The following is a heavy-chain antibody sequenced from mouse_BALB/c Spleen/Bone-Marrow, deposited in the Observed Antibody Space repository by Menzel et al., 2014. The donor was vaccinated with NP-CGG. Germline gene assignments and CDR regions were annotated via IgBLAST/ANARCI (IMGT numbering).Heavy chain of an antibody. V-gene: IGHV14-3*02. CDR3: ARSPGEVNY. Sequence: EVQLQQSGAELVKPGASVKLSCTASGFNIIYAYIHWVKRRPEQGLEWIGRIYPANGNTNYDPKFQGKATITADTSSNTAYRHLNSLTSEDTAVYYCARSPGEVNYWGQGTLVTVSA. J-gene: IGHJ3*01. CDR1: GFNIIYAY. D-gene: IGHD1-3*01. CDR2: IYPANGNT.